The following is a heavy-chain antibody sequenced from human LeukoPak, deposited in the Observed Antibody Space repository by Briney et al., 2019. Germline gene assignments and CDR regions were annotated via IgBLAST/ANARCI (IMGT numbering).Heavy chain of an antibody. Sequence: GGSLRLSCAASGFTFDDYGMSWVRRAPGKGLVWVSRINSDGSSKSYADSVKGRFTISRDNAKNTLYLQMNSLRAEDTAVYYCARDSLATVSSWGQGTLVTVSS. CDR2: INSDGSSK. V-gene: IGHV3-74*01. CDR3: ARDSLATVSS. D-gene: IGHD5-24*01. CDR1: GFTFDDYG. J-gene: IGHJ5*02.